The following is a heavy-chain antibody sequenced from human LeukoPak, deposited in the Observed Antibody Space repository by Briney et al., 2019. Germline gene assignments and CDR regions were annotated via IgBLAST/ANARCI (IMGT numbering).Heavy chain of an antibody. Sequence: GRSLRLSCAASGFTFSSYGMHWVRQAPGKGLEWVAVIWYDGSNKYYADSVKGRFTISRDNSKNTLYLQMNSLRAEDTAVCYCARVRYSGYDSPPYGMDVWGKGTTVTVSS. CDR2: IWYDGSNK. CDR1: GFTFSSYG. D-gene: IGHD5-12*01. V-gene: IGHV3-33*01. CDR3: ARVRYSGYDSPPYGMDV. J-gene: IGHJ6*04.